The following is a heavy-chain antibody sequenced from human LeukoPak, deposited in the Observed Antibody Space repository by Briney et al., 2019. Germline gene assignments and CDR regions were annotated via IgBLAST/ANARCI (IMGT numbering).Heavy chain of an antibody. CDR1: GGSISSYY. J-gene: IGHJ4*02. V-gene: IGHV4-4*07. CDR2: FYTSGST. Sequence: SETLSLTCTVSGGSISSYYWSWIRQPAGKGLEWIGRFYTSGSTNYNPSLKSRVTMSVDTSKNQFSLKLSSVTAADTAVYYCARSLNYYDSRGYSFDYWGQGTLVTVSS. D-gene: IGHD3-22*01. CDR3: ARSLNYYDSRGYSFDY.